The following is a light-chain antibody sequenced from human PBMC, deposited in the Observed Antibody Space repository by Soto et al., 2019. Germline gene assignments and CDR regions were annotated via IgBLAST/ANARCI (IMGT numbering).Light chain of an antibody. V-gene: IGLV2-14*01. CDR1: SSDVGGYNY. CDR2: DVS. J-gene: IGLJ2*01. Sequence: QSALTQPASVSGSPGQSITISCTGTSSDVGGYNYVSWYQQHPGRAPKVMIYDVSNRPSGVSNRFSGSKSGNTASLTISGLQAEDVADYYCSSYTTTSTLEVLFGGGTKVTVL. CDR3: SSYTTTSTLEVL.